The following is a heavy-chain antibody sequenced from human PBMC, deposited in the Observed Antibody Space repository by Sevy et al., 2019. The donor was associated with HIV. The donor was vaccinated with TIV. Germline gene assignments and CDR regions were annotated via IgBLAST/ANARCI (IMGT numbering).Heavy chain of an antibody. J-gene: IGHJ4*02. CDR1: GFTFSAYG. D-gene: IGHD1-1*01. V-gene: IGHV3-30*02. CDR2: IRYDGSNK. Sequence: GGSLRLFCAASGFTFSAYGMHWVRQAPGKGLEWVAFIRYDGSNKFYADSVKGRFTISRDNSNNMMYLQMNSLRGEDTAVYYCATRWTPGYWGQGTLVTVSS. CDR3: ATRWTPGY.